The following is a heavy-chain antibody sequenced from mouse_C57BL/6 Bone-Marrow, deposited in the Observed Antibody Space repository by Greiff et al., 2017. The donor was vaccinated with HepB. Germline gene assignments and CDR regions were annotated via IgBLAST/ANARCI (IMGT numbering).Heavy chain of an antibody. CDR3: ARFYYYGLWV. V-gene: IGHV1-59*01. Sequence: QVQLQQPGAELVRPGPSVKLSCKASGYTFTSYWMHWVKQRPGQGLEWIGVIDPSDSYTNYNQKFKGKATLTVDTSSSTAYMQLSSLTSEDSAVYYCARFYYYGLWVWGQGTTLTVSS. CDR1: GYTFTSYW. D-gene: IGHD1-1*01. CDR2: IDPSDSYT. J-gene: IGHJ2*01.